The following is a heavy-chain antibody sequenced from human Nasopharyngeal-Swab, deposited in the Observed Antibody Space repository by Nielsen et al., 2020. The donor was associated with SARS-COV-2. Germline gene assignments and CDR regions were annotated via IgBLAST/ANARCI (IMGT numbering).Heavy chain of an antibody. CDR1: GGSISSGGYY. J-gene: IGHJ4*02. CDR2: IYYSGST. V-gene: IGHV4-31*03. CDR3: ARAPPKVGGRTIFDY. Sequence: SETLSLTCTVSGGSISSGGYYWSWIRQHPGKGLEWIGYIYYSGSTYYNPSLKSRVTISVDTSKNQFSLKLSSVTAADTAVYYCARAPPKVGGRTIFDYWGQGTLVTVSS. D-gene: IGHD1-26*01.